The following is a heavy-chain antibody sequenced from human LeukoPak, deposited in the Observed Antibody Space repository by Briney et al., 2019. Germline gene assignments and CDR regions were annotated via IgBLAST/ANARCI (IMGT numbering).Heavy chain of an antibody. CDR2: IYYSGST. V-gene: IGHV4-31*03. CDR1: GGSISSGGYY. CDR3: AREEYGGNGYYFDY. J-gene: IGHJ4*02. Sequence: PSQTLSLTCTVSGGSISSGGYYWSWIRQHPGKGLEWIGYIYYSGSTYYNPSLKSRVTISVDTSKNQFSLKLSSVTAADTAVYYCAREEYGGNGYYFDYWGQGTLVTVSS. D-gene: IGHD4-23*01.